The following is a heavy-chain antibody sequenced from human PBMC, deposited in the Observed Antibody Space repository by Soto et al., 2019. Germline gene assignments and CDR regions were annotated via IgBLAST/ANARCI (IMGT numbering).Heavy chain of an antibody. CDR3: ARGTVTGSEYNFYYYGMDV. D-gene: IGHD1-1*01. CDR1: GGTLNSYA. J-gene: IGHJ6*02. CDR2: IIPIFGNT. Sequence: QVQLVQSGVEVKKPGSSVKVSCKASGGTLNSYAIDWVRQAPGQGLEWMGGIIPIFGNTYYAQRLQGRVKLDADESTRAAYLELSTLTSEDTAVYYCARGTVTGSEYNFYYYGMDVWGQGTTVIVSS. V-gene: IGHV1-69*12.